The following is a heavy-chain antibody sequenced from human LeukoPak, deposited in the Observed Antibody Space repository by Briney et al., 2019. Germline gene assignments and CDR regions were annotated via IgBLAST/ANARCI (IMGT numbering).Heavy chain of an antibody. CDR3: ARVAKGMLYYFDY. D-gene: IGHD3-10*01. V-gene: IGHV3-30-3*01. CDR2: ISYDGSNK. CDR1: GFTFSSYA. J-gene: IGHJ4*02. Sequence: PGGSLRLSCAASGFTFSSYAMHWVRQAPGKGLEWVAVISYDGSNKYYADSVKGRFTISRDNSKNTLYLQMNSLRAEDTAVYYCARVAKGMLYYFDYWGQGTLVTFSS.